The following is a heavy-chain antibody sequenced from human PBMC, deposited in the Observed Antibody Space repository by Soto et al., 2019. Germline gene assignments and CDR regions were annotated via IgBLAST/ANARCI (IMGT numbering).Heavy chain of an antibody. CDR2: INPNSGYT. V-gene: IGHV1-2*04. Sequence: QVQLVQSGAEVKKPGASVKVSRKASGYIFTGYYMHGVRQAPGQGLEWMGWINPNSGYTNYAQKFQAWVTMTRDTSISPAYMELSRLKSDDTAVYYCARTDGGPDWYFDLWGRGTLVTFSS. CDR1: GYIFTGYY. CDR3: ARTDGGPDWYFDL. D-gene: IGHD2-15*01. J-gene: IGHJ2*01.